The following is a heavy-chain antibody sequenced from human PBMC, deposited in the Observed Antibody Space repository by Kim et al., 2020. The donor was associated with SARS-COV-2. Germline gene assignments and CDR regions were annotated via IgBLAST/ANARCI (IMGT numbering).Heavy chain of an antibody. J-gene: IGHJ6*02. D-gene: IGHD5-18*01. V-gene: IGHV1-69*04. Sequence: FQGRVTITADKSTSTAYMELSSLRSEDTAVYYCARDGRTGYNPLNYGMDVWGQGTTVTVSS. CDR3: ARDGRTGYNPLNYGMDV.